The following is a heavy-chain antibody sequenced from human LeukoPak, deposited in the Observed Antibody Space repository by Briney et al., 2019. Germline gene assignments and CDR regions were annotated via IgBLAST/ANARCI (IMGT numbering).Heavy chain of an antibody. CDR1: GGSISSGGYY. CDR2: IYYCGST. D-gene: IGHD3-16*02. J-gene: IGHJ4*02. CDR3: ARFTFGGVIVFDY. V-gene: IGHV4-31*03. Sequence: PSQTLSLTCTVSGGSISSGGYYWSWIRQHPGKGLEWIGYIYYCGSTYYNPSLKSRVTISVDTSKNQFSLKLSSVTAADTAVYYCARFTFGGVIVFDYWGQGTLVTVSS.